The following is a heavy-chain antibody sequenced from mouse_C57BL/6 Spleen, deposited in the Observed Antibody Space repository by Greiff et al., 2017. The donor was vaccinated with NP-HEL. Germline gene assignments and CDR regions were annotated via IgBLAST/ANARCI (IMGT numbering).Heavy chain of an antibody. CDR2: IWSGGST. V-gene: IGHV2-4*01. CDR3: AKMGYYGSGGYFDV. Sequence: VMLVESGPGLVQPSQSLSITCTVSGFSLTSYGVHWVRQPPGKGLEWLGVIWSGGSTDYNAAFISRLSISKDNSKSQVFFKMNSLQADDTAIYYWAKMGYYGSGGYFDVWGTGTTVTVSS. CDR1: GFSLTSYG. D-gene: IGHD1-1*01. J-gene: IGHJ1*03.